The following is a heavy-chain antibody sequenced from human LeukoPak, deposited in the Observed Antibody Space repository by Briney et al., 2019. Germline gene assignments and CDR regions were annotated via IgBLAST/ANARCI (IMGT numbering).Heavy chain of an antibody. CDR1: GFTVSSNY. J-gene: IGHJ6*02. D-gene: IGHD1-26*01. CDR2: IYSGGST. V-gene: IGHV3-53*01. Sequence: GGSLRLSCAASGFTVSSNYMSWVRQAPGKGLEWVSVIYSGGSTYYADSVKGRFTISRDNSKNTLYLQMNSLRAEDTAVYYCARGGAYYYCGMDVWGQGTTVTVSS. CDR3: ARGGAYYYCGMDV.